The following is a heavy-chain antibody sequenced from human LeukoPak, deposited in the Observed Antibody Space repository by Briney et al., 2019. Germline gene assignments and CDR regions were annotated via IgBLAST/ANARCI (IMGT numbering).Heavy chain of an antibody. Sequence: PGRSLRLSCTASGFTFNDYALSWVRQAPGKGLEWLGFIRGKAYGGTTEYAASVKGRFTISRGDSKSIAYLQMNSLKTEDTAVYFCTRSNSGYYLYFFEYWGQGTLVSVSS. D-gene: IGHD3-22*01. CDR1: GFTFNDYA. CDR2: IRGKAYGGTT. CDR3: TRSNSGYYLYFFEY. J-gene: IGHJ4*02. V-gene: IGHV3-49*04.